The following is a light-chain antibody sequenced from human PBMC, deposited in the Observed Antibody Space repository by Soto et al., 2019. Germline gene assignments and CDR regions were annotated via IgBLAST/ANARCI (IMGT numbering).Light chain of an antibody. CDR2: GAS. CDR1: QSVSSSY. CDR3: QQCSSSPLT. J-gene: IGKJ4*01. Sequence: EIVLTQSPGTLSLSPVEIATLSCMASQSVSSSYLVWYQQKPGQAPRLLIYGASSRATGIPDRFSGGGSGTDFTLTISRLEPEDFAVYYCQQCSSSPLTFGGGTKVDI. V-gene: IGKV3-20*01.